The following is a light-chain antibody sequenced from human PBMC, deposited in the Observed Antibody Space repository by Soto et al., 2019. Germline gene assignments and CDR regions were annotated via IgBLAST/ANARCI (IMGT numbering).Light chain of an antibody. J-gene: IGLJ1*01. V-gene: IGLV2-14*03. CDR1: SSDVGAYNY. CDR3: SSYTTGSLYV. Sequence: QSALPQPASVSVSPGQSIAISCTGTSSDVGAYNYVSWYQHHPGKAPKVMIYDVDNRPSGVSDRFSGSKSGNTASLTISGLQADDEADYYCSSYTTGSLYVFGSGTKVTVL. CDR2: DVD.